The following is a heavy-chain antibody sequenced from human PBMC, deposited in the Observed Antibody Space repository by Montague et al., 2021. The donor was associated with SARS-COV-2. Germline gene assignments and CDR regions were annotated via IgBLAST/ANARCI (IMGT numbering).Heavy chain of an antibody. Sequence: PALVKPTQTLTLTCTFSGFSLSTSGMCVSWIRQPPGKALEWLALIDWDDDKYYSTSLKTRLTISKDTSKNQVVLTMTNMDLVDTVTYYCARIRDYDILTGSYSGFDYWGQGTLVTVSS. D-gene: IGHD3-9*01. V-gene: IGHV2-70*01. J-gene: IGHJ4*02. CDR1: GFSLSTSGMC. CDR2: IDWDDDK. CDR3: ARIRDYDILTGSYSGFDY.